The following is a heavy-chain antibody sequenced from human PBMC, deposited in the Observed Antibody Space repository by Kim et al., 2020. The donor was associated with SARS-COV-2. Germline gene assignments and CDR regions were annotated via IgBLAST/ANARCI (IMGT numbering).Heavy chain of an antibody. CDR3: ARGRARDGSFPWFDP. Sequence: SETLSLTCTISGGSIGSYYWSWIRQPPGKGLEWIGYIYFAGSTKYSPSLESRVTISVDTSKTQFFLELNSVSAADTAIYYCARGRARDGSFPWFDPWGQG. D-gene: IGHD3-10*01. CDR2: IYFAGST. V-gene: IGHV4-59*01. CDR1: GGSIGSYY. J-gene: IGHJ5*02.